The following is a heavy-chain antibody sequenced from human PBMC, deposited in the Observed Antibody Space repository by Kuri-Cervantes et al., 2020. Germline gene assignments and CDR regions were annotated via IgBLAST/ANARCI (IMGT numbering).Heavy chain of an antibody. V-gene: IGHV3-13*01. CDR3: ARERFRAYEGTYEN. D-gene: IGHD1-1*01. Sequence: ETLSLTCAASGFTFSSYDMHWVRQATGKGLEWVSAIGTAGDTYYPGSVKGRFTISRENAKNSLYLQMNSLRAGDTAVYYCARERFRAYEGTYENWGQGTLVTVSS. CDR2: IGTAGDT. CDR1: GFTFSSYD. J-gene: IGHJ4*02.